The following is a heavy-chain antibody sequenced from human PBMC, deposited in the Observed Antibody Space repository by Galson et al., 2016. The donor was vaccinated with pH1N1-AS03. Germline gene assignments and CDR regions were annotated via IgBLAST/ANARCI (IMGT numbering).Heavy chain of an antibody. CDR3: ANPRASGTTMVTRLDY. D-gene: IGHD5-18*01. Sequence: SLRLSCAASGFTFSTYAMSWVRQAPGTGLEWVSSISGADLSTYYADSVKGRFTVSRDNSKNTLYLQMNGLRAEDTATYYCANPRASGTTMVTRLDYWGQGILVTVSS. CDR2: ISGADLST. CDR1: GFTFSTYA. J-gene: IGHJ4*02. V-gene: IGHV3-23*01.